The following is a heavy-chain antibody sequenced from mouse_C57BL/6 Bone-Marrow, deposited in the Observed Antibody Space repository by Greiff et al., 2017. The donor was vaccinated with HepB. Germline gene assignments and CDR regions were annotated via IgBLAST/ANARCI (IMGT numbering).Heavy chain of an antibody. D-gene: IGHD1-1*01. CDR2: IRLKSDNYAT. CDR3: TITTVVARDY. V-gene: IGHV6-3*01. Sequence: EVQLVESGGGLVQPGGSMKLSCVASGFTFSNYWMNWVRQSPEKGLEWVAQIRLKSDNYATHYAESVKGRFTISRDDSKSSVYLQMNNLRAEDTGIYYCTITTVVARDYWGQGTTLTVSS. CDR1: GFTFSNYW. J-gene: IGHJ2*01.